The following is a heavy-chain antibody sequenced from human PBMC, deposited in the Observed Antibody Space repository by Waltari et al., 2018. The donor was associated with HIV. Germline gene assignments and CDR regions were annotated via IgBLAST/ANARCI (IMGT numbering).Heavy chain of an antibody. V-gene: IGHV3-11*01. D-gene: IGHD6-19*01. CDR1: GFTFRAYS. CDR3: ARLKYSSGFFDY. CDR2: IRSDTDTI. J-gene: IGHJ4*02. Sequence: QVQLVESGGGLVNPGGSLRLTCETSGFTFRAYSVTWIRQAPGKGLEWVSYIRSDTDTIYYADSVKGRFTISRDNTKNSLYLQMNRLSVEDTAVYYCARLKYSSGFFDYWGQGALVTVSS.